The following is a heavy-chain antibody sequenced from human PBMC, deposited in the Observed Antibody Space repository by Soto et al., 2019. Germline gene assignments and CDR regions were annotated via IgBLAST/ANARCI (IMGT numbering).Heavy chain of an antibody. Sequence: PGESLRLSCAASGFNFNTYGMHWVRQAPGKGLEWVAVIWYDGSNKYYADSVRGRFIISRDNPKKTLYLEMNSLRVEDTAVYYCARDVNEMWSHYGLDLWGQGTTVTVSS. CDR3: ARDVNEMWSHYGLDL. CDR2: IWYDGSNK. J-gene: IGHJ6*02. D-gene: IGHD2-21*01. V-gene: IGHV3-33*01. CDR1: GFNFNTYG.